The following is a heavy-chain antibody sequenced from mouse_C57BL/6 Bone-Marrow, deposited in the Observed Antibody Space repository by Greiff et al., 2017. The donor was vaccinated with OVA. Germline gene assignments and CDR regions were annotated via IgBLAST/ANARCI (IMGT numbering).Heavy chain of an antibody. D-gene: IGHD2-5*01. CDR2: IYPGSGST. Sequence: QVQLQQPGAELVKPGASVKMSCKASGYTLTSYWITWVKQRPGQGLEWIGDIYPGSGSTNYNEKFKSKATLTVDTSSSTAYMQLSSLTSEDSAVYYCARKDYSKGDYFDYWGQGTTLTVSS. CDR3: ARKDYSKGDYFDY. CDR1: GYTLTSYW. J-gene: IGHJ2*01. V-gene: IGHV1-55*01.